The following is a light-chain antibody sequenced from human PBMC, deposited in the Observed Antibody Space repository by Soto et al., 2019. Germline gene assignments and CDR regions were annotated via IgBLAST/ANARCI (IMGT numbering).Light chain of an antibody. CDR1: QCISSY. CDR3: QQLNSYPFT. CDR2: AAS. V-gene: IGKV1-9*01. Sequence: SQLTQSTSSLSASVGDRVTITFRASQCISSYLAWYQQKPGKAPKLLIHAASTLQSGLPSRFSGIGSGTDFTLTISSQQPEDFATYYWQQLNSYPFTFGPGTKLDI. J-gene: IGKJ3*01.